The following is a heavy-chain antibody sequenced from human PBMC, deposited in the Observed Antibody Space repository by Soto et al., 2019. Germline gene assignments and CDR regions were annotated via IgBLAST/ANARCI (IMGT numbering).Heavy chain of an antibody. CDR3: ARTNNYSPDPFIDY. CDR1: GFSVSRYW. CDR2: INQDGSNL. Sequence: PGGSLRLSCEASGFSVSRYWMNWVRQAPGKGLEWVANINQDGSNLYYVDSVKGRFTISRDNSKNTLYLQMNSLRAEDTAVYYCARTNNYSPDPFIDYWGQGTLVTVSS. D-gene: IGHD2-15*01. V-gene: IGHV3-7*01. J-gene: IGHJ4*02.